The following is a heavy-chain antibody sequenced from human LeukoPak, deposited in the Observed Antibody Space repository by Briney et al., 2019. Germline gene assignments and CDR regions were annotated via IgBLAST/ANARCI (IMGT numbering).Heavy chain of an antibody. CDR3: ARQGNGYSYGYGFDY. CDR1: GFTFSSYA. D-gene: IGHD5-18*01. Sequence: GGSLRLSCAASGFTFSSYAMSWVRQAPGKGLEWVSAISGSGGSTYYADSVKGRFTISRDNSKNTLYLQMNSLRAEDTAVYYCARQGNGYSYGYGFDYWGQGTLVTVSS. CDR2: ISGSGGST. J-gene: IGHJ4*02. V-gene: IGHV3-23*01.